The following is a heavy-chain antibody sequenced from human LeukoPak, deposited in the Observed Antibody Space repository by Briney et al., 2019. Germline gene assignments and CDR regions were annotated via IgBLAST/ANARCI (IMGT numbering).Heavy chain of an antibody. CDR1: GFTFSSYG. J-gene: IGHJ4*02. CDR3: AKVTGGDRITYGGLDY. D-gene: IGHD3-16*01. CDR2: IWYDGSNK. Sequence: GGSLRLSCAASGFTFSSYGMHWVRQAPGKGLEWVAVIWYDGSNKYYADSVKGRFTISRDNSKNTLYLQMNSLRAEDTAVYYCAKVTGGDRITYGGLDYWGQGTLVTVSS. V-gene: IGHV3-33*06.